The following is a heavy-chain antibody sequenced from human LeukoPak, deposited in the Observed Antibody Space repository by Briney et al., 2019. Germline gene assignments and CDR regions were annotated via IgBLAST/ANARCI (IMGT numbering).Heavy chain of an antibody. CDR3: ARGQVGATTVVDALDI. D-gene: IGHD1-26*01. Sequence: PSQTLSLTCTVSGDSISSGDYYWSWIRQPAGKGLEWIGRISSSGSTNCNPSLKSRVTISVDTSKNQFSLKLSSVTAADTAVYYCARGQVGATTVVDALDIWGQGTMVTVSS. CDR2: ISSSGST. V-gene: IGHV4-61*02. J-gene: IGHJ3*02. CDR1: GDSISSGDYY.